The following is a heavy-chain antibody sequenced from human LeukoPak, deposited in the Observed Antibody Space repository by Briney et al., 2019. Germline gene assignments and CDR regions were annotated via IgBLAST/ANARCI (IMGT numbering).Heavy chain of an antibody. CDR1: GFTFTSSA. J-gene: IGHJ4*02. V-gene: IGHV1-58*01. D-gene: IGHD6-13*01. Sequence: SVTVSCKASGFTFTSSAVQWVRQARGQRLEWIGWIVVGSGNTNYAQKLQGRVTMTTDTSTSTAYMELRSLRSDDTAVYYCARGSTFIAAAGTIDYWGQGTLVTVSS. CDR3: ARGSTFIAAAGTIDY. CDR2: IVVGSGNT.